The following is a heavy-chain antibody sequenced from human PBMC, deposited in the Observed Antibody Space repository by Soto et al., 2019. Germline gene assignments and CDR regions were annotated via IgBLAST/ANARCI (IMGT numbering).Heavy chain of an antibody. V-gene: IGHV1-18*01. J-gene: IGHJ4*02. D-gene: IGHD2-15*01. CDR1: GYTFISYG. CDR2: ISAYNGNT. CDR3: AINGSWTGYCSGGSCYLDY. Sequence: QVQLVQSGAEVKKPGASVKVSCKASGYTFISYGISWVRQAPGQGLEWMGWISAYNGNTNYAQKFQGRVTMTTDTSTTTAYMEVRRLRSDDTAVYYCAINGSWTGYCSGGSCYLDYWGQGTLVTVSS.